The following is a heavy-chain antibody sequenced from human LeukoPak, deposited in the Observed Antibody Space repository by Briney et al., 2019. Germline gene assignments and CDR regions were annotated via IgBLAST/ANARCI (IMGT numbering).Heavy chain of an antibody. D-gene: IGHD3-10*01. V-gene: IGHV3-33*01. CDR1: AFTLTSYG. Sequence: QPGGSLRLSCAPSAFTLTSYGMHWVRQAPGKGMEWVAVIWYDGSNKYYADSVKGRFTISRDNSKNTLYLQRNSLRAEYMAGYYCAIELIVRGSYYFDYWGQGTLVTVSS. J-gene: IGHJ4*02. CDR2: IWYDGSNK. CDR3: AIELIVRGSYYFDY.